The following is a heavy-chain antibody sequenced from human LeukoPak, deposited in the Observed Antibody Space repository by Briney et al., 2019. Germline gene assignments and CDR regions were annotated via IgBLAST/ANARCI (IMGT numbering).Heavy chain of an antibody. CDR2: ISSSSSTI. Sequence: GGSLRLSCAASGFTFSTYNMNWVRQAPGKGLEWVSYISSSSSTIYYADSVKGRFTISRDNAKNSLYLQMNSLRAEDTAVYYCARPYDSSGYYSMFDYWGQGTLVTVSS. J-gene: IGHJ4*02. CDR3: ARPYDSSGYYSMFDY. CDR1: GFTFSTYN. V-gene: IGHV3-48*01. D-gene: IGHD3-22*01.